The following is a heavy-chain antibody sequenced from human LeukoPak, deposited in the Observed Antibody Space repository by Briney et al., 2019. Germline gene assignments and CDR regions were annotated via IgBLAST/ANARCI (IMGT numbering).Heavy chain of an antibody. D-gene: IGHD6-13*01. Sequence: ASVKVSCKASGYTFTSYGISWVRQAPGQGLEWMGWISAYNGNTNYAQKLQGRVTMTTDTSTSTAYMELRSLRSEDTAVYYCAREYSSSWYGRSTYYYYMDVWGKGTTVTVSS. J-gene: IGHJ6*03. V-gene: IGHV1-18*01. CDR2: ISAYNGNT. CDR1: GYTFTSYG. CDR3: AREYSSSWYGRSTYYYYMDV.